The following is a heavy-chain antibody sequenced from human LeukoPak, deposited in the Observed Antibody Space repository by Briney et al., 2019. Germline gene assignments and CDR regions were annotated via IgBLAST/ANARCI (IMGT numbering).Heavy chain of an antibody. CDR3: ARGRISGYSNYGFDY. Sequence: SETLSLTCTVSGGSISSYYWGWIRQPPGKGLEWIGNIYYSGSIGSTNYNPSLKSRVTISVDTSKNQFFLKLSSVTAADTAVYYCARGRISGYSNYGFDYWGQGTLVTVSS. CDR2: IYYSGSIGST. CDR1: GGSISSYY. J-gene: IGHJ4*02. D-gene: IGHD4-11*01. V-gene: IGHV4-59*12.